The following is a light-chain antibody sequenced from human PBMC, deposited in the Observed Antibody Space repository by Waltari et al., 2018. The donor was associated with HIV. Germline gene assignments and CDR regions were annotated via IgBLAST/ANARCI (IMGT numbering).Light chain of an antibody. CDR1: SSNIGAGYD. V-gene: IGLV1-40*01. Sequence: QSELTQPPSVSAAPGQRVTISCTGSSSNIGAGYDVHWYQQVPGRAPKVVIYGNSNRPSGVPDRFSGSKSGTSASLAISGLQSEDEADYYCAAWDDSLNGVVFGGGTKLTVL. CDR3: AAWDDSLNGVV. CDR2: GNS. J-gene: IGLJ2*01.